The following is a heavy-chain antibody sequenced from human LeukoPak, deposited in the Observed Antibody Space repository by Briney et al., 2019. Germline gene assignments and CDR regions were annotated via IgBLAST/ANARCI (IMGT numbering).Heavy chain of an antibody. Sequence: SETLFLTCTVSGGSISSSSYYWGWIRQPPGKGLEWIGSIYYSGSTYYNPSLKSRVTISVDTSKNQLSLKLSSVTAADTAVYYCAITGHHGGYYFDYWGQGTLVTVSS. CDR2: IYYSGST. V-gene: IGHV4-39*01. CDR3: AITGHHGGYYFDY. J-gene: IGHJ4*02. D-gene: IGHD3-16*01. CDR1: GGSISSSSYY.